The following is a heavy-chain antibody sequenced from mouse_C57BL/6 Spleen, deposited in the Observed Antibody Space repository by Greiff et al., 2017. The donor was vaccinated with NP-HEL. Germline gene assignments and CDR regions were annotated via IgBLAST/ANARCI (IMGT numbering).Heavy chain of an antibody. CDR3: ARGRDGRFAY. CDR1: GYTFTSYW. J-gene: IGHJ3*01. D-gene: IGHD2-3*01. CDR2: IYPGSGST. V-gene: IGHV1-55*01. Sequence: QVHVKQPGAELVKPGASVKMSCKASGYTFTSYWITWVKQRPGQGLEWIGDIYPGSGSTNYNEKFKSKATLTVDTSSSTAYMQLSSLTSEDSAVYYCARGRDGRFAYWGQGTLVTVSA.